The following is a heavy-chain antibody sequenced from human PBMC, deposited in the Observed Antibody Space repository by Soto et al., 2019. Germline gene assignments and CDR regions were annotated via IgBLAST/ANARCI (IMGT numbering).Heavy chain of an antibody. J-gene: IGHJ4*02. Sequence: EVQLVESGGGLVQPGGSLRLSCAASGFTFSSYSMNWVRQAPGKGLEWVSYISSSSSTINYADSVKGRFTISRDNAKNSLYLQMNSLRAEDTAVYYCASIWFGEPYVDYWGQGTLVTVSS. V-gene: IGHV3-48*01. D-gene: IGHD3-10*01. CDR3: ASIWFGEPYVDY. CDR2: ISSSSSTI. CDR1: GFTFSSYS.